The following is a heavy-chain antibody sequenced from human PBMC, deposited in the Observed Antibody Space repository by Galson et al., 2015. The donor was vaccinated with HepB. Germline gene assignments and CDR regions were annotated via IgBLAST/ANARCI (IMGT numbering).Heavy chain of an antibody. J-gene: IGHJ4*02. D-gene: IGHD3-16*01. Sequence: SLRLSCAASGFTFGNYAMYWVRQAPGKGLEWVSAISASDAKTYYGDSMKGRFTISRDNSTNTVSLQMDSLRAEDTAVYYCAKWGVWGVFEYWGQGILVTVSS. CDR2: ISASDAKT. CDR1: GFTFGNYA. CDR3: AKWGVWGVFEY. V-gene: IGHV3-23*01.